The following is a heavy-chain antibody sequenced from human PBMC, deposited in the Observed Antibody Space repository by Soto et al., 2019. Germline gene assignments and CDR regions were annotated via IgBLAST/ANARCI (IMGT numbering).Heavy chain of an antibody. CDR2: IWYDGSNE. D-gene: IGHD6-19*01. CDR3: ARDDIPGRAVDKYGMEV. Sequence: VGSLRLSCAASVFIFSNFGMHCVRQAPGKWLEWVAVIWYDGSNEYYADSVKGRFTISKDNSKNTLYLQMNSLRAEDTAVYYCARDDIPGRAVDKYGMEVWGQGTTVNVSS. J-gene: IGHJ6*02. V-gene: IGHV3-33*01. CDR1: VFIFSNFG.